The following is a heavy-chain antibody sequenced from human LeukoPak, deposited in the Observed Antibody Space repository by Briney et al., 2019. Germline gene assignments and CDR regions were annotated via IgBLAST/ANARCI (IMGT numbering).Heavy chain of an antibody. V-gene: IGHV4-59*01. CDR3: ARGYCSGGSCYNRY. CDR2: IYYSGST. Sequence: SETLSLTCTVSGGSISSYYWSWIRQPPGKGLEWIGYIYYSGSTNYNPSLKSRVTISVDTSKNQFPLKLSSVTAADTAVYYCARGYCSGGSCYNRYWGQGTLVTVSS. CDR1: GGSISSYY. D-gene: IGHD2-15*01. J-gene: IGHJ4*02.